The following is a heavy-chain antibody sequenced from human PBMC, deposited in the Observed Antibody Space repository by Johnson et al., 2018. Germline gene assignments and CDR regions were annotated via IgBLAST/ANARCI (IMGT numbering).Heavy chain of an antibody. Sequence: VQLLESGAEVKKPGASVKVSCKASGYTFTSYYMHWVRQAPGQGLEWMGIINPSGGSTSYAQKFQGRVTMTRGTSTSPVYMELSSLRFEDTAVYYWARDAGGDYVDYYCMDVWGKGTTVTVSS. J-gene: IGHJ6*03. CDR3: ARDAGGDYVDYYCMDV. CDR2: INPSGGST. CDR1: GYTFTSYY. V-gene: IGHV1-46*01. D-gene: IGHD4-17*01.